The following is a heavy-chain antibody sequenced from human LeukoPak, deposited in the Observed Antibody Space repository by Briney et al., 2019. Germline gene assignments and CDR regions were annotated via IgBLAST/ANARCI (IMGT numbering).Heavy chain of an antibody. D-gene: IGHD3-10*01. J-gene: IGHJ4*02. CDR3: ARVGTYYRSLDS. CDR1: GGSINDAS. V-gene: IGHV4-59*01. Sequence: SETLSLTCTVSGGSINDASWNWIRQPPGQGLEWIGYIYHSGGTNYNPSLKSRVTISLDTSKDQFSLKLSSVTAADTAVYYCARVGTYYRSLDSWGQGTLVTVSS. CDR2: IYHSGGT.